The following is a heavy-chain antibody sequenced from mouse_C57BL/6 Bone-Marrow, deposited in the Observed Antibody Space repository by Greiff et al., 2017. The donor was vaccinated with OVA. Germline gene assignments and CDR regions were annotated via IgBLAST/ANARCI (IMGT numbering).Heavy chain of an antibody. J-gene: IGHJ4*01. D-gene: IGHD2-14*01. CDR1: GYTFTSYW. CDR2: IHPSDSDT. Sequence: QLQQPGAELVKPGASVKVSCKASGYTFTSYWMHWVKQRPGQGLEWIGRIHPSDSDTNYNQKFKGKATLSVDKSSSSAYMQRSSLTSEDSAVYYCAIGGVPHYYAMDYWGQGTSVTVSS. V-gene: IGHV1-74*01. CDR3: AIGGVPHYYAMDY.